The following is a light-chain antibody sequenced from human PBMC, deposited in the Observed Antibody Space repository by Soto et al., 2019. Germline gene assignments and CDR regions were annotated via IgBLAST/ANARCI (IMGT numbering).Light chain of an antibody. CDR2: KAS. V-gene: IGKV1-5*03. CDR3: QHYNSYSEA. J-gene: IGKJ1*01. CDR1: QSVSNW. Sequence: DIQMTQSPSTLSSSLGDRGTITFLASQSVSNWLAWYQQKRGKAPKLLIYKASTLKSGVPSRFSGSGSGTEFTHTISSLQPDDFATYYCQHYNSYSEAFGQGTKVDI.